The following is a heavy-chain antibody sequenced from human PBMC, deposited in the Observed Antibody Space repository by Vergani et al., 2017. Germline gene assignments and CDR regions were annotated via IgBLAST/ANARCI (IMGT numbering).Heavy chain of an antibody. CDR2: ISSSSSYI. V-gene: IGHV3-21*04. Sequence: EVQLVESGGGLVKRGGSLRLSCAASGFTFSSYSMNWVRQAPGKGLEWVSSISSSSSYIHYSDSVKGRFTISRDNAKNSLYLQMNSLRAEDTAVYYCARKHISNYYDSSGYYYMGYYYGMDVWGQGTTVTVSS. CDR3: ARKHISNYYDSSGYYYMGYYYGMDV. J-gene: IGHJ6*02. D-gene: IGHD3-22*01. CDR1: GFTFSSYS.